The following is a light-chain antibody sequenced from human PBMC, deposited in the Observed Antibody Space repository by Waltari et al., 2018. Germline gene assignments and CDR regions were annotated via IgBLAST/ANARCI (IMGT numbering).Light chain of an antibody. CDR3: QSADSSGSVV. Sequence: SFELTQPPSLSVSPGQTARITCSGDALSKQYAHWHQQRPGLAPLLGIYKDSERPSGIPERFSGSSSGTTVTLTISGVQAEDEADYYCQSADSSGSVVFGGGTKLTVL. CDR2: KDS. J-gene: IGLJ2*01. CDR1: ALSKQY. V-gene: IGLV3-25*03.